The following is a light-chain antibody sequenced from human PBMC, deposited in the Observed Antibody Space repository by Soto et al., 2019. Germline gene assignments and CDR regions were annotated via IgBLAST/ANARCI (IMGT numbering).Light chain of an antibody. V-gene: IGLV9-49*03. CDR3: GADHGNGNIFVDV. J-gene: IGLJ1*01. CDR2: VGTGGIVG. CDR1: TGYSNYK. Sequence: QPVLTQPPSASASLGASVTLTCTLNTGYSNYKVDWHQQRPGKVPRFVMRVGTGGIVGSKGAGLPDRFSVLGSGLNRYLSIKNIQEEDEGDYYCGADHGNGNIFVDVFGTGTKVTVL.